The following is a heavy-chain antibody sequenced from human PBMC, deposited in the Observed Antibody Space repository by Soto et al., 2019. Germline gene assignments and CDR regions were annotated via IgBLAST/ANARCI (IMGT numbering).Heavy chain of an antibody. V-gene: IGHV4-34*01. CDR1: GGSFSGYY. J-gene: IGHJ4*02. CDR3: ARLGMKFYGDSNRGTDY. D-gene: IGHD4-17*01. CDR2: INHSGST. Sequence: SETLSLTCAVYGGSFSGYYWSWIRQPPGKGLEWIGEINHSGSTNYNPSLKSRVTISVDTSKNQFSLKLSSVTAADTAVYYCARLGMKFYGDSNRGTDYWGQGTLVTVSS.